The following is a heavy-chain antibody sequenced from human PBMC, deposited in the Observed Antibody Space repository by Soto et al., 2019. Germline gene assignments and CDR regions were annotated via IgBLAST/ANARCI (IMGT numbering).Heavy chain of an antibody. J-gene: IGHJ6*02. Sequence: SVKVSCKASGGTFSSYAISWVRQAPGQGLEWMGGIIPIFGTANYAQKFQGRVTITADESTSTAYMELSSLRSEDTAVYYCGLPVQSSSSFVYYYGMDVWGQGTTVTVSS. CDR3: GLPVQSSSSFVYYYGMDV. CDR2: IIPIFGTA. V-gene: IGHV1-69*13. D-gene: IGHD6-6*01. CDR1: GGTFSSYA.